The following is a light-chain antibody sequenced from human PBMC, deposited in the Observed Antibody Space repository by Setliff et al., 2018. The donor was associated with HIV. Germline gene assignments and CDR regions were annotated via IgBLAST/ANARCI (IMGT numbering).Light chain of an antibody. J-gene: IGLJ1*01. V-gene: IGLV2-8*01. CDR3: SSYAGDNYLI. CDR1: SSDIGRYNF. CDR2: DVS. Sequence: QSALTQPPSASGSPGQSVTISCTGSSSDIGRYNFVSWYQQHPAKAPRLIIFDVSARPSGVPDRFSGSKSDNTASLTISGLQIDDEADYFGSSYAGDNYLIFGSGTKVNRP.